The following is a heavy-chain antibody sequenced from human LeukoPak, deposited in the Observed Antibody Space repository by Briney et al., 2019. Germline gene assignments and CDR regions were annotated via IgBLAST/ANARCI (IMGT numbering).Heavy chain of an antibody. CDR2: ISDNGDST. CDR3: AKGPSSGWYRG. Sequence: GGSLRLSCAASGFTFTKYAINWVRQAPGRGLEWVSGISDNGDSTYYADSVKGRFTISRDNSKNTLYLQMNSLRAEDTAVYYCAKGPSSGWYRGWGQGTLVTVSS. V-gene: IGHV3-23*01. J-gene: IGHJ4*02. D-gene: IGHD6-19*01. CDR1: GFTFTKYA.